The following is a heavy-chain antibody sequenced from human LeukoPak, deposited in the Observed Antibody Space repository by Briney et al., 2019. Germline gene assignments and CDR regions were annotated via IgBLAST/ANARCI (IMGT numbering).Heavy chain of an antibody. CDR1: GFTFSNSA. D-gene: IGHD1-1*01. CDR3: ARGYL. Sequence: GGSLRLSCAASGFTFSNSAMTWVRQAPGKGLEWVSSISGGTPYYADSVKGRFTISRDNSKNSLYLQMNSLRAEDTAVYYCARGYLGGQGTLVTVSS. V-gene: IGHV3-23*01. CDR2: ISGGTP. J-gene: IGHJ4*02.